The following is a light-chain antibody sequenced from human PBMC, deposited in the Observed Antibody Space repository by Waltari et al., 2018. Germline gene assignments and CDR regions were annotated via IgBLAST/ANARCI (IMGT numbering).Light chain of an antibody. Sequence: QAVLTQPSSLSASPGASASLTCTLRRGVNVANHRIYWYHQKPGSPPQYLLRYKSDSDKQQGSGVPSRFSGSKDASANAGILLISGLQSEDEADYYCMIWRSGASEFGGGTKLTVL. CDR2: YKSDSDK. CDR3: MIWRSGASE. V-gene: IGLV5-45*03. CDR1: RGVNVANHR. J-gene: IGLJ2*01.